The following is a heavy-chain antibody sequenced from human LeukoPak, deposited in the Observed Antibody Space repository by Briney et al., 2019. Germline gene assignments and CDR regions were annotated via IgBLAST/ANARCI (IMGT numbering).Heavy chain of an antibody. D-gene: IGHD3-10*01. Sequence: ASVTVSCTVSGYTLTELSMHWVRQAPGKGLEWMGGFDPEDGETIYAQKIQGRVTMTEDTTTDSAHMELSSLRSEDTAVYYCARVGGTWFGPYNWFDPWGQGTLVTVSS. CDR3: ARVGGTWFGPYNWFDP. CDR1: GYTLTELS. J-gene: IGHJ5*02. V-gene: IGHV1-24*01. CDR2: FDPEDGET.